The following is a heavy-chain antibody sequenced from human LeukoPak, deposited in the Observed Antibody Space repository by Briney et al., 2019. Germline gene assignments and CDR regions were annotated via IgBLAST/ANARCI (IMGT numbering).Heavy chain of an antibody. V-gene: IGHV3-23*01. CDR2: ISNDGGGT. CDR3: AKGNSGYFADL. Sequence: GGSLRLSCSASGFIFNNYGLMWVRQAPGKGLEWVSAISNDGGGTTYADLVKGRFTISRDNSKNTLSLPMNSLRPEDTALYYCAKGNSGYFADLWGQGTVVTVSS. J-gene: IGHJ5*02. D-gene: IGHD3-22*01. CDR1: GFIFNNYG.